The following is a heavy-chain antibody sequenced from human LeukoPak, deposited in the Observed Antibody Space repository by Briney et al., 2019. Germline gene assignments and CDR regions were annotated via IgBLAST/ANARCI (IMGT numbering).Heavy chain of an antibody. CDR2: INWNGGST. CDR1: GFTFEDYG. Sequence: GGSLRLSCAASGFTFEDYGMSWVRQAPAKGLEWVSGINWNGGSTGYADSVKGRFTISRDNVKNSLYLQMNSLRAEDTAWYYCARDVETVSGYMDVWGKGTTVTVSS. D-gene: IGHD3-10*01. V-gene: IGHV3-20*04. CDR3: ARDVETVSGYMDV. J-gene: IGHJ6*03.